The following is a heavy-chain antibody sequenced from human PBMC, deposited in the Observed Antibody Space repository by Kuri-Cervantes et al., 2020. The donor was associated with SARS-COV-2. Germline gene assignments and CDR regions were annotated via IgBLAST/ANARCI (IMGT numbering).Heavy chain of an antibody. Sequence: GGSLRLSCAASGFTFSSYSMNWVRQAPGKGLEWVSSISSTSSYIYYADSVKGRFTISRDNAKNSLYLQMNSLRAEDTAVYYCAKDKGFGELFFDYWGQGTLVTVSS. CDR2: ISSTSSYI. V-gene: IGHV3-21*04. CDR3: AKDKGFGELFFDY. D-gene: IGHD3-10*01. J-gene: IGHJ4*02. CDR1: GFTFSSYS.